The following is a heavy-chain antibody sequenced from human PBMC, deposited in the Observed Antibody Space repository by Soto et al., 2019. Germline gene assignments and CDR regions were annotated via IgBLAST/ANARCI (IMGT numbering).Heavy chain of an antibody. D-gene: IGHD3-3*01. V-gene: IGHV5-51*01. J-gene: IGHJ4*02. CDR3: AQTPRGITSFGEYYFDY. CDR2: IYPGDSDT. CDR1: VYSFTSYW. Sequence: GESLKISCKGSVYSFTSYWIGWVRQMAGKGLEWMGIIYPGDSDTRYSPSFQGQVTISADKSISTAYLQWSSLKASDTAMYYCAQTPRGITSFGEYYFDYWGQGTLVTVSS.